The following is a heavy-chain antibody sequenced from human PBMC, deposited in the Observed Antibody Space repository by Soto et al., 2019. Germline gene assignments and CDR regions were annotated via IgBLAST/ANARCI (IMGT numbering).Heavy chain of an antibody. J-gene: IGHJ6*03. CDR2: IYYSGST. CDR3: ASTHYDILTGYYNEDYYYYMDV. D-gene: IGHD3-9*01. V-gene: IGHV4-59*08. Sequence: QVQLQESGPGLVKPSETLSLTCTVSGGSISSYYWSWIRQPPGKGLEWIGYIYYSGSTNYNPSLKSRVTISVDTSKNQFSLKLSSVTAADTAVYYCASTHYDILTGYYNEDYYYYMDVWGKGTTVTVSS. CDR1: GGSISSYY.